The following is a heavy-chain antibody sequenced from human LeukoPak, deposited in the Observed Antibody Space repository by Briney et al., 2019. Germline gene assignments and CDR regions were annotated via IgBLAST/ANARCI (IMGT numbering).Heavy chain of an antibody. CDR3: ARHYSTCFDY. V-gene: IGHV4-39*01. CDR2: IYFSGST. CDR1: GGSISSTSSY. Sequence: SETLSLTCTVSGGSISSTSSYWGWIRQPPGKELEWIGNIYFSGSTYYNPSLKSRVTISVDTSKNQFSLNLSSVTAADTAIYYCARHYSTCFDYWGQGTLVTVSS. D-gene: IGHD4-11*01. J-gene: IGHJ4*02.